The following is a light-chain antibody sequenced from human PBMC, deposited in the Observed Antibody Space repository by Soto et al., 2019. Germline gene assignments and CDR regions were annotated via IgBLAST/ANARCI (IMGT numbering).Light chain of an antibody. CDR2: DAS. CDR1: QSVSSY. CDR3: QQRSNWPLT. Sequence: EIVFTQSPATLSLSPGERGTLTCRASQSVSSYLAWYQQTPGQAPRILIYDASNRDTGIPARFSGIWSGTDCTLPLSRLEPEDFEVYYCQQRSNWPLTFGGGTKVDIK. V-gene: IGKV3-11*01. J-gene: IGKJ4*01.